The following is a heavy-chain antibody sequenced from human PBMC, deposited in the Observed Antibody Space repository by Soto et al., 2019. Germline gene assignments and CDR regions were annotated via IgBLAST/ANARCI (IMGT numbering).Heavy chain of an antibody. CDR3: AKGRGSGPKRDAFDI. Sequence: GGSLRLSCAASGFTFSSYGMHWVRQAPGKGLEWVAVISYDGSNKYYADSVKGRFTISRDNSKNTLYLQMNSLRAEDTAVYYCAKGRGSGPKRDAFDIWGQGTMVTVSS. CDR2: ISYDGSNK. J-gene: IGHJ3*02. CDR1: GFTFSSYG. D-gene: IGHD6-19*01. V-gene: IGHV3-30*18.